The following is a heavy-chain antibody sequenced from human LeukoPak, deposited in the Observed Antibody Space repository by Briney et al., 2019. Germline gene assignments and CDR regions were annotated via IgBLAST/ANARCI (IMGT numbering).Heavy chain of an antibody. CDR2: IWYDGSNK. Sequence: GGSLRLSCAASGFTFSSYGMHWVRQAPGKGLEWVAVIWYDGSNKYYADSVKGRFTISRDHSKNTLYLQMNSLRAEDTAVYYCARANTYDSNYYYGMDVWGQGTTVTVSS. V-gene: IGHV3-33*01. J-gene: IGHJ6*02. D-gene: IGHD5-12*01. CDR1: GFTFSSYG. CDR3: ARANTYDSNYYYGMDV.